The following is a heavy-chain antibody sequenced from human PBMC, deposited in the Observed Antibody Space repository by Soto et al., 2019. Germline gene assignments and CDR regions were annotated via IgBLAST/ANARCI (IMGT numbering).Heavy chain of an antibody. V-gene: IGHV4-31*03. J-gene: IGHJ3*02. D-gene: IGHD2-21*02. CDR1: GGSISSGGYY. CDR2: IYYSGST. Sequence: NPSETLSLTCTVSGGSISSGGYYWSWIRQHPGKGLEWIGYIYYSGSTYYNPSLKSRVTISVDTSKNQFSLKLSSVTAADTAVYYCARDRRLDAFDIWGQGIMVTVSS. CDR3: ARDRRLDAFDI.